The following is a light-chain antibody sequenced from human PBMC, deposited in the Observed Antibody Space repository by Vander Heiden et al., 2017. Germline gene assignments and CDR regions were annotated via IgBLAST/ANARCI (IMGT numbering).Light chain of an antibody. CDR1: QSVSSY. Sequence: EIVLTQSPATLSLSPGERATLSCRASQSVSSYLAWYQQKPGQAPRLLIYDASNRATGIPARFSGSGYGTDFTLTISSREPEDFAVYYCQQRSNWPRSTFGHGTKVXIK. J-gene: IGKJ3*01. CDR3: QQRSNWPRST. V-gene: IGKV3-11*01. CDR2: DAS.